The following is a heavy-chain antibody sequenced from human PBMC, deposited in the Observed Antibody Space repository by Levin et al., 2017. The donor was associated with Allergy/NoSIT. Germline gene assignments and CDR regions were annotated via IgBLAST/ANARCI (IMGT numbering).Heavy chain of an antibody. CDR1: GGSFSGYY. J-gene: IGHJ6*02. CDR3: ARGRVYGMDV. D-gene: IGHD6-13*01. CDR2: INHSGST. Sequence: SETLSLTCAVYGGSFSGYYWSWIRQPPGKGLEWIGEINHSGSTNYNPSLKSRVTISVDTSKNQFSLKLSSVTAADTAVYYCARGRVYGMDVWGQGTTVTVSS. V-gene: IGHV4-34*01.